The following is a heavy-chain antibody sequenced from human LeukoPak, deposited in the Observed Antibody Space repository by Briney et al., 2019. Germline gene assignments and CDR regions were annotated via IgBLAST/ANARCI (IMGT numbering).Heavy chain of an antibody. J-gene: IGHJ5*02. CDR1: GYTFTSYA. V-gene: IGHV7-4-1*02. Sequence: ASVKVSCKASGYTFTSYAMNWVRQAPGQGLEWMGWINTNTGNPTYAQGFTGRFVFSLDTSVSTAYLQISSLKAEDTAVYYCARVQLYGSGSNLIRFDPWGQGTLVTVSS. CDR3: ARVQLYGSGSNLIRFDP. CDR2: INTNTGNP. D-gene: IGHD3-10*01.